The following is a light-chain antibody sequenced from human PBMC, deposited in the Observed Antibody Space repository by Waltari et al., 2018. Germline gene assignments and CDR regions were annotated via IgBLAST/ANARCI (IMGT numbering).Light chain of an antibody. CDR3: SSYMDTTALEL. CDR2: DVT. J-gene: IGLJ2*01. V-gene: IGLV2-14*03. CDR1: SSDIGSYNY. Sequence: QSALTQPASVSGSPGQSITISCTGTSSDIGSYNYVSWYQQHPGKAPKLIIFDVTNRPSGVSHRVSGAKSGNTASLIISGLQGEDEADYYCSSYMDTTALELFGGGTSLTVL.